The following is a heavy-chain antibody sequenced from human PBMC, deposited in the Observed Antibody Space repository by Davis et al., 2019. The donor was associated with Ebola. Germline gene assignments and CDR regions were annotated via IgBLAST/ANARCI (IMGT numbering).Heavy chain of an antibody. CDR3: VSGGIQIWSSHYLDY. D-gene: IGHD5-18*01. J-gene: IGHJ4*02. CDR1: GYTFTSYA. CDR2: INPSGGST. V-gene: IGHV1-46*01. Sequence: ASVKVSCKASGYTFTSYAMIWVRQAPGQGLEWMGIINPSGGSTSYAQKFQGRVTMTRDTSTTTAYMELTGLRSDDTAVYYWVSGGIQIWSSHYLDYWGQGTLVTVSS.